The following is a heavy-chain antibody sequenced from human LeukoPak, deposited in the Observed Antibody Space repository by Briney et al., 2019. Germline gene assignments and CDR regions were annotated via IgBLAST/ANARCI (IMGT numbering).Heavy chain of an antibody. V-gene: IGHV1-46*01. CDR1: GYTFTSYY. Sequence: ASVKVSCKASGYTFTSYYMHWVRQAPGQGLEWMGIINPSGGSTSYAQKFQGRVTMTRDTSTSTVYMELNRLRSDDTAIYYCARDVGGAAAEYFFDYWGQGTLVTVSS. CDR3: ARDVGGAAAEYFFDY. J-gene: IGHJ4*02. CDR2: INPSGGST. D-gene: IGHD6-13*01.